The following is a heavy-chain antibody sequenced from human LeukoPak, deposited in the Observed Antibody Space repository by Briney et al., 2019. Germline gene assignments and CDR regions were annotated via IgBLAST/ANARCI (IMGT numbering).Heavy chain of an antibody. Sequence: GGSLRLSCAASGFTFSSYEMNWVRQAPGKGLEWVSYISSSGSTIYYADSVKGRFTISRGNAKNSLYLQMNSLRAEDTAVYYCASNYYDSSGRYWGQGTLVTVSS. CDR1: GFTFSSYE. J-gene: IGHJ4*02. CDR3: ASNYYDSSGRY. D-gene: IGHD3-22*01. V-gene: IGHV3-48*03. CDR2: ISSSGSTI.